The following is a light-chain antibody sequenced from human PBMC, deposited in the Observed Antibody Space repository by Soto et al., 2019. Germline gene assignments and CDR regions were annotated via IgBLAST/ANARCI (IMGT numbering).Light chain of an antibody. CDR1: QSVSSN. CDR3: QQDKDYTWT. Sequence: EIVMTQSPATVTVNPWERVTLSCRASQSVSSNLAWYQQKPGQPPRLLIYGASTRATGIPARFSGSGSGTEFTLTISSLQPDDFTTFYCQQDKDYTWTFGQGTKVDI. V-gene: IGKV3-15*01. CDR2: GAS. J-gene: IGKJ1*01.